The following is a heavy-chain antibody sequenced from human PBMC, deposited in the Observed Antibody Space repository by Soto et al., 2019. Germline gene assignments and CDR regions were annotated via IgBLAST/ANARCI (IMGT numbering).Heavy chain of an antibody. CDR1: GFTFSSHC. CDR2: IHSSSSYM. D-gene: IGHD2-15*01. V-gene: IGHV3-21*01. Sequence: PGGSLRLSCAASGFTFSSHCMSWVRHAPGKVLEWVSFIHSSSSYMYFADSVKGRFTISRDNAENSLFLHMNSLIAEDTAVYYCAREPSYCSGGTCSSSYYFDYWGQGNLVTVSS. J-gene: IGHJ4*02. CDR3: AREPSYCSGGTCSSSYYFDY.